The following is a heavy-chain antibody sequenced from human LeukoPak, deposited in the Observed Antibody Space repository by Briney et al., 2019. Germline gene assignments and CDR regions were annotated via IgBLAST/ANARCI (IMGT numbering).Heavy chain of an antibody. CDR1: GYSFTSYY. J-gene: IGHJ5*02. CDR2: INPSGGST. CDR3: ARSSGFNWFDP. V-gene: IGHV1-46*01. D-gene: IGHD3-22*01. Sequence: ASVKVSCKASGYSFTSYYMHWVRQAPGQGLEWMGIINPSGGSTSYAQKFQGRVTMTRDMSTSTVYMELSSLRSEDTAVYYCARSSGFNWFDPWGQGTLVTVSS.